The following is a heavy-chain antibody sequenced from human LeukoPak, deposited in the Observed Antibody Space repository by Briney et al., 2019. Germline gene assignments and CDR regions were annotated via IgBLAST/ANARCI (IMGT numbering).Heavy chain of an antibody. CDR3: VAWGNSGNS. D-gene: IGHD1-26*01. V-gene: IGHV3-7*01. J-gene: IGHJ3*01. CDR1: GFTFSGHW. CDR2: MNGDGSQR. Sequence: GGSLRLSCAASGFTFSGHWMSWVRQAPAKGLEWVAHMNGDGSQRYYMDFVKGRFTISRDNAKNSLYLQMNGLRAEDTAVYYCVAWGNSGNSWGQGTMVIVSS.